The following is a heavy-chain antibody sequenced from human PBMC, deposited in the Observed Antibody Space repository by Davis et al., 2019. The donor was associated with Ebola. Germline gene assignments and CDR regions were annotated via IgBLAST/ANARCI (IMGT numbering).Heavy chain of an antibody. J-gene: IGHJ4*02. CDR1: GESFSGYY. Sequence: MPSETLSLTCAVYGESFSGYYWSWIRQPPGKGLEWIGEINHSGSTNYNPSLKSRVTISVDTSKNQFSLKLSSVTAADTAVYYCAREEGYCSGGSCYSGYFDYWGQGTLVTVSS. CDR2: INHSGST. CDR3: AREEGYCSGGSCYSGYFDY. V-gene: IGHV4-34*01. D-gene: IGHD2-15*01.